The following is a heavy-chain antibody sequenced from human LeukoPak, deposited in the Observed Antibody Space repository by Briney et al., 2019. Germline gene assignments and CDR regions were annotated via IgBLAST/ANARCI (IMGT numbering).Heavy chain of an antibody. D-gene: IGHD6-19*01. CDR3: ARSFYSSGWYTPLRWFDT. CDR2: INHNGNVN. V-gene: IGHV3-7*03. CDR1: GFTFSSYW. J-gene: IGHJ5*02. Sequence: GGSLRLSCAASGFTFSSYWMNWARQAPGKGLEWVASINHNGNVNYYVDSVKGRFTISRDNAKNSLYLQISNLRAEDTAVYFCARSFYSSGWYTPLRWFDTWGQGALVTVSS.